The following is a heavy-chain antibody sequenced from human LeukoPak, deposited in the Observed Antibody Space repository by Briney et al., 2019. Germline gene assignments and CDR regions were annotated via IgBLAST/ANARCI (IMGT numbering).Heavy chain of an antibody. CDR3: ARETPRRGETRDGYR. CDR1: GFTFSSYS. D-gene: IGHD5-24*01. V-gene: IGHV3-21*01. CDR2: ISSSSSYI. Sequence: GGSLRLSCAASGFTFSSYSMIWVRQAPGKGLEWVSSISSSSSYIYYADSVKGRFTISRDNAKNLLFLQINSLRVEDTAVYYCARETPRRGETRDGYRWGQGTVVTVSS. J-gene: IGHJ4*02.